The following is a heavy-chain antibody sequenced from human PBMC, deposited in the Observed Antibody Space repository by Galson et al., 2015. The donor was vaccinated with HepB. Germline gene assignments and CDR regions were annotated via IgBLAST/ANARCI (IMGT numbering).Heavy chain of an antibody. Sequence: YLRLSCAASGFTFSSYSMNWVRKAPGKGLEWVSSISSSSSYIYYADSVKGRFTISRDNAKNSLYLQMNSLRAEDTAVYYCARWGYCSSTSRPYYYYYYMDVWGKGTTVTVSS. CDR3: ARWGYCSSTSRPYYYYYYMDV. J-gene: IGHJ6*03. CDR1: GFTFSSYS. D-gene: IGHD2-2*01. CDR2: ISSSSSYI. V-gene: IGHV3-21*01.